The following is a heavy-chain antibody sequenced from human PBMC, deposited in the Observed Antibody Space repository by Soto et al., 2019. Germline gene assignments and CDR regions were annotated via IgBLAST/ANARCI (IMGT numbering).Heavy chain of an antibody. J-gene: IGHJ5*02. V-gene: IGHV3-9*01. CDR2: ISWNSGSI. D-gene: IGHD3-3*01. CDR3: AKGPRRKLRVLAGDNWLAP. Sequence: PGGSLRLSCAASGFTFDDYAMHWVRQAPGKGLEWVSGISWNSGSIGYADSVKGRFTISRDNAKNSLYLQMNSLRAEDTALYYCAKGPRRKLRVLAGDNWLAPRGQGTLVTVAS. CDR1: GFTFDDYA.